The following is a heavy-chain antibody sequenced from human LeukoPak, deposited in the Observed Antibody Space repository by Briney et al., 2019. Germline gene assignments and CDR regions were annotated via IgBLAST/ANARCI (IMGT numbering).Heavy chain of an antibody. Sequence: SETLSLTCTVSGGSISGYYWSWIRQPPGEGLEWIAFIHYSGSTNYSPSLKSRVTISVDTSKNQFSLKLSFVTAADTAVYYCARDRGSLGGFDFWGQGTLVTVSS. CDR1: GGSISGYY. CDR2: IHYSGST. J-gene: IGHJ4*02. V-gene: IGHV4-59*01. D-gene: IGHD3-16*01. CDR3: ARDRGSLGGFDF.